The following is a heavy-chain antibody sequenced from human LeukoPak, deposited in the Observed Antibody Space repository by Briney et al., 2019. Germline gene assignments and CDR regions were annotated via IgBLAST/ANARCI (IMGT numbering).Heavy chain of an antibody. V-gene: IGHV4-30-4*08. CDR2: VSYSGST. J-gene: IGHJ4*02. D-gene: IGHD3-9*01. Sequence: SETLSLTCTVSGASITNSNTYWTWIRQFPGKGLEWIGYVSYSGSTLYNPSLRSRVIISSDTSKNQFFLKLNSVTAADTAVYYCARHYYDILTGYSYFDYWGQGTLVTVSS. CDR1: GASITNSNTY. CDR3: ARHYYDILTGYSYFDY.